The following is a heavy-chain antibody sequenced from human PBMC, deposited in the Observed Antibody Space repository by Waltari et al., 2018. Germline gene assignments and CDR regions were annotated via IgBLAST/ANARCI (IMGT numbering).Heavy chain of an antibody. CDR1: GYSISSGYY. CDR3: ARIGRGGYCSSTSCRTRDMDV. D-gene: IGHD2-2*01. CDR2: IYHSGRT. V-gene: IGHV4-38-2*02. Sequence: QVQLQESGPGLVKPSETLSLTCTVSGYSISSGYYWGWIRQPPGKGLGGIGSIYHSGRTYATPSLKRRVTISVDTSKNQFALKLSSGTAADTAVYYCARIGRGGYCSSTSCRTRDMDVWGKGTTVTVSS. J-gene: IGHJ6*03.